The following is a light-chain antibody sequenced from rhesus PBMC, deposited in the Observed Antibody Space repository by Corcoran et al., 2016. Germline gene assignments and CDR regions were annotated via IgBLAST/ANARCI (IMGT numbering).Light chain of an antibody. CDR2: GVR. CDR1: SSDIGGYTY. V-gene: IGLV2S7*01. Sequence: QSAPTQPPSVSGSPGQSVTISCTGTSSDIGGYTYVSWYQQHPGKAPKLMIYGVRNRPSGVSDRFSGSKSGNTASLTISGLQAEDEADYYCCSYTTSTTFLFGGGTRLTVL. J-gene: IGLJ2*01. CDR3: CSYTTSTTFL.